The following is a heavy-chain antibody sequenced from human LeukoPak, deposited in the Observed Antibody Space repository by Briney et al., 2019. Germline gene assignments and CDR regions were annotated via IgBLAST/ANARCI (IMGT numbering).Heavy chain of an antibody. Sequence: GASVKVSCKASGYNFIGYYVHWLRQIPGQGPVWLGWINPQSGGTNEAQRFPGRVTMTADASMNTAYLEVKSLTSDDTAFYCCAVAGSVGRTLWAFENWGQGTLVTVSS. V-gene: IGHV1-2*02. CDR1: GYNFIGYY. CDR2: INPQSGGT. J-gene: IGHJ4*02. D-gene: IGHD1-26*01. CDR3: AVAGSVGRTLWAFEN.